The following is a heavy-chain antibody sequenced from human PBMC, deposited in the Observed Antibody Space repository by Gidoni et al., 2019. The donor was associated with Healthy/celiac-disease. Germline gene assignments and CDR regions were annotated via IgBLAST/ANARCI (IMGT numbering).Heavy chain of an antibody. V-gene: IGHV4-31*03. CDR1: GGSISSGGYY. CDR3: ARGIMDSSSWYIWFDP. J-gene: IGHJ5*02. CDR2: IYYSGST. D-gene: IGHD6-13*01. Sequence: QVQLQESGPGLVKPSQTLSLTCTVSGGSISSGGYYWSWIRQHPGKGLEWIGYIYYSGSTYYNPSLKSRVTISVDTSKNQFSLKLSSVTAADTAVYYCARGIMDSSSWYIWFDPWGQGTLVTVSS.